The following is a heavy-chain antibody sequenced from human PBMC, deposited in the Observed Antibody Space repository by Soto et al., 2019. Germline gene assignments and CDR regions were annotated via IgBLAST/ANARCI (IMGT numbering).Heavy chain of an antibody. D-gene: IGHD3-22*01. CDR2: IYHSGST. CDR1: GGSISSSNW. Sequence: SETLSLTCAVSGGSISSSNWWSWVRQPPGKGLEWIGEIYHSGSTNYNPSLKSRVTISVDTSKNQFSLKLSSVTAADTAVYYCARGTGTYYYDSSSYYRLYYFDYWGQGTLVTVSS. CDR3: ARGTGTYYYDSSSYYRLYYFDY. V-gene: IGHV4-4*02. J-gene: IGHJ4*02.